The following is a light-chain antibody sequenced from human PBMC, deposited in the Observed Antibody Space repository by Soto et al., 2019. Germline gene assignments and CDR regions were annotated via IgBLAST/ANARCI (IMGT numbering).Light chain of an antibody. V-gene: IGKV1-39*01. CDR1: QSISSY. CDR2: ATS. Sequence: DIQMTQSPSSLSASVGDSVTITCRTSQSISSYLNWYQQKPGKAPELLIYATSRLQSGVPSRFSGSGSGTDFTLTISSLQPEDFATYDCQQSHSSPLTFGGGTKVEIK. CDR3: QQSHSSPLT. J-gene: IGKJ4*01.